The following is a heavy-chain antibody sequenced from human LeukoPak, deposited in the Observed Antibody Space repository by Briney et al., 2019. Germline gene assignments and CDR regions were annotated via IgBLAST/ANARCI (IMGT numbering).Heavy chain of an antibody. D-gene: IGHD6-19*01. CDR1: GGFFSGYY. CDR3: ARVSGIAVAGTSGRFDP. V-gene: IGHV4-34*01. CDR2: INHSGST. J-gene: IGHJ5*02. Sequence: SETLSLTCAVYGGFFSGYYWRWIRQPPGKGLEWIGEINHSGSTNYNPSLKSRVTISVDTSKNQFSLKLSPVTAADTAVYYCARVSGIAVAGTSGRFDPCDQGTLVTVSS.